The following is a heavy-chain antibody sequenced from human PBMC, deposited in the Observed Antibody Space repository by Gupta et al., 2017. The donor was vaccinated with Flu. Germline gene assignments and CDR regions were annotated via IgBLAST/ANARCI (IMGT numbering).Heavy chain of an antibody. Sequence: SYAMNWVRQAPGQGLEWMGWINTNTGNPTYAQGFTGRFVFSLDTSVSTAYLQISSLKAEDTAVYYCAVGASWYQFDYWGQGTLVTVSS. V-gene: IGHV7-4-1*02. CDR2: INTNTGNP. CDR3: AVGASWYQFDY. J-gene: IGHJ4*02. D-gene: IGHD2-2*01. CDR1: SYA.